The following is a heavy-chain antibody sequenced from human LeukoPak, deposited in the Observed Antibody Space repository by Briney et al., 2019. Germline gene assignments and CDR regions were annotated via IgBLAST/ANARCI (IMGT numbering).Heavy chain of an antibody. J-gene: IGHJ6*02. CDR3: ARELLTMIFYGMDV. Sequence: GGSLRLSCAASGFTFSSYEMNWVRQAPGKGLEWVSYISSSGSTTYYADSVKGRFTISRDNAKNSLYLQMNSLRAEDTAVYYCARELLTMIFYGMDVWGQGTTVTVSS. D-gene: IGHD3-22*01. CDR2: ISSSGSTT. CDR1: GFTFSSYE. V-gene: IGHV3-48*03.